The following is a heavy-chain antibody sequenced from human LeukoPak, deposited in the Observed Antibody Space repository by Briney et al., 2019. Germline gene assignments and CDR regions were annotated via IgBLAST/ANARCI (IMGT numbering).Heavy chain of an antibody. CDR3: ARSHRRITMVRGVPFDY. J-gene: IGHJ4*02. V-gene: IGHV4-34*01. D-gene: IGHD3-10*01. CDR1: GGSFSGYY. Sequence: SETLSLTCAVYGGSFSGYYWSWIRQPPGKGLEWIGEINHSGSTNYNPSLKSRVTISVDTSKNQFSLKLSSVTAADTAVYYCARSHRRITMVRGVPFDYWGQGTLVTVSS. CDR2: INHSGST.